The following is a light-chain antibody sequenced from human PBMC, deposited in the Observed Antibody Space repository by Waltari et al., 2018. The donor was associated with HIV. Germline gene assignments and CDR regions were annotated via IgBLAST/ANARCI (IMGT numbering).Light chain of an antibody. Sequence: IVMTQPPLSLPVTPGEPASISCASSQCLLDGDDGNTYLDWFRQKPGQSPQLLIYSLSYRASGVPDRFSGSGSGTNFTLKISRVEAVDSATYYCMQRIEFPITFGQGTRLEIK. CDR2: SLS. CDR3: MQRIEFPIT. J-gene: IGKJ5*01. CDR1: QCLLDGDDGNTY. V-gene: IGKV2-40*01.